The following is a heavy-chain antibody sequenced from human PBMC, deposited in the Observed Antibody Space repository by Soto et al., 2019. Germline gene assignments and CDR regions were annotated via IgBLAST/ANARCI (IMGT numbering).Heavy chain of an antibody. Sequence: PGGSLRLSCEASGFTLETYAMHWVRQAPGKGLEWVAVISFDGKNTYYVDPVRGRFSTSRDSTRNSLYLNMDSLRVEDTATYYCVRGTPTPGLDIWGRGTTVTVSS. V-gene: IGHV3-30*04. D-gene: IGHD1-1*01. CDR2: ISFDGKNT. CDR3: VRGTPTPGLDI. J-gene: IGHJ6*02. CDR1: GFTLETYA.